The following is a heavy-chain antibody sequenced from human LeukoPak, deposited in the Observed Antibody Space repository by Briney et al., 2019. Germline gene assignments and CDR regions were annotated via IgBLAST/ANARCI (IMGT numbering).Heavy chain of an antibody. CDR3: SYGANYYFDF. CDR2: IKSKIQGGTS. V-gene: IGHV3-15*07. J-gene: IGHJ2*01. Sequence: GGSLRLSCAASGLTFTNVYMNWIRQAPGKGPEWVGRIKSKIQGGTSDYAAPVKGRFTVSRDESKNMLYLQMNSLKTEDSAVYYCSYGANYYFDFWGPGTLVTVSS. CDR1: GLTFTNVY. D-gene: IGHD5-24*01.